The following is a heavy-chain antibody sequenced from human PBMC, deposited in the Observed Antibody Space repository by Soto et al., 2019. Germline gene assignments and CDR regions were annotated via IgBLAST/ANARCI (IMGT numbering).Heavy chain of an antibody. J-gene: IGHJ4*02. Sequence: QVQLVQSGAEEKKPGASVKVSCKASGYTFTAYAMHWVRQAPGQRLEWMGWINAGNGNTKYSQKFQGRVTITRDTSASTAYMELSSLRSEDTAVYYCARAVAVPADFDYWGQGTLVTVSS. CDR1: GYTFTAYA. D-gene: IGHD6-19*01. V-gene: IGHV1-3*05. CDR2: INAGNGNT. CDR3: ARAVAVPADFDY.